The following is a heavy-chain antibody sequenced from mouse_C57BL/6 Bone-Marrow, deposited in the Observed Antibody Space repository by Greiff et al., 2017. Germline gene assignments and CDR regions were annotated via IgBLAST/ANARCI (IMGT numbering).Heavy chain of an antibody. Sequence: QVQLQQSGAELVKPGASVKLSCKASGYTFTEYTIHWVKQRSGQGLEWIGWFYPGSGSIKYNEKFKDKATLTADKSSSTVYMELSRLTSEDSAVXFCARHEDYYGSSYHVLAFDYWGQGTTLTVSS. CDR2: FYPGSGSI. D-gene: IGHD1-1*01. CDR1: GYTFTEYT. J-gene: IGHJ2*01. CDR3: ARHEDYYGSSYHVLAFDY. V-gene: IGHV1-62-2*01.